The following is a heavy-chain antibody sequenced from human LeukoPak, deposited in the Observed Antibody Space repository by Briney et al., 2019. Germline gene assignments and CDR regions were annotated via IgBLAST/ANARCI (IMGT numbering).Heavy chain of an antibody. CDR2: ISYDGSNK. Sequence: PGRSLRLSCAASGFTHSSYVMHWVRQAPGKGLEWVAVISYDGSNKYYAEFVKGRFTISVDNSKNTLYLQMNSLRAEDTAVYYCARAVDPRGWFDPWGQGTVVTVSS. D-gene: IGHD2-21*01. CDR3: ARAVDPRGWFDP. J-gene: IGHJ5*02. V-gene: IGHV3-30-3*01. CDR1: GFTHSSYV.